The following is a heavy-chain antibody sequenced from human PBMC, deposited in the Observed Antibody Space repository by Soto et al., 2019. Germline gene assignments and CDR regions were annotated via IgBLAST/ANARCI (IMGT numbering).Heavy chain of an antibody. V-gene: IGHV3-33*01. D-gene: IGHD3-22*01. Sequence: GGSLRLSCAASGFTFSSYGMHWVRQAPGKGLEWVAVIWYDGSNKYYADSVKGRFTISRDNSKNTLYLQMNSLRAEDTAVYYCAASYDSSGYLVLGAFDIWGQGTMVTVSS. J-gene: IGHJ3*02. CDR3: AASYDSSGYLVLGAFDI. CDR2: IWYDGSNK. CDR1: GFTFSSYG.